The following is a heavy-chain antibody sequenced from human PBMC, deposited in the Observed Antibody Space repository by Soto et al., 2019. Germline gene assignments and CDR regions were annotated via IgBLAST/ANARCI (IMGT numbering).Heavy chain of an antibody. V-gene: IGHV1-58*01. D-gene: IGHD2-8*01. CDR3: AADATAWQQMVPSDY. Sequence: GASVKVSCKASGFTFTSSASQWVRQARGQRLEWIGWIAVGSGYTNYAQRFQDRVTPTRDMSTATTYMELSRLTSEDTAIYYCAADATAWQQMVPSDYWGQGTLVTVSS. J-gene: IGHJ4*02. CDR1: GFTFTSSA. CDR2: IAVGSGYT.